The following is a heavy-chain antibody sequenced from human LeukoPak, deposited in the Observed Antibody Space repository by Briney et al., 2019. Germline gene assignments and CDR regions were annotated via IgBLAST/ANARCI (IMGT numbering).Heavy chain of an antibody. J-gene: IGHJ4*02. CDR1: GFPFSSYA. V-gene: IGHV3-23*01. CDR2: ISGSGADT. Sequence: GSLSLSCAASGFPFSSYAMNWVRQAPGKGLEWVSGISGSGADTYHADSVKGRFTISRDNSKNTLYLQMDSLRAEDTAVYYCAKGRQTTVTPLGDYWGQGTLVTVSS. D-gene: IGHD4-17*01. CDR3: AKGRQTTVTPLGDY.